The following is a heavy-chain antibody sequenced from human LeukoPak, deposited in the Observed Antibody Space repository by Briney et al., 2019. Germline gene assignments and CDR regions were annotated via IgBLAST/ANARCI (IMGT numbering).Heavy chain of an antibody. CDR3: ATEGTASGWFDY. Sequence: GGSLRLSCAASGFTFSSYWMSWVRQAPGKGLEWVANIKQDGSEKYYVDSVKGRFTISRDNAKNSRYLQMNSLRAEATAVYYCATEGTASGWFDYWGQGTLVTVSS. D-gene: IGHD6-19*01. V-gene: IGHV3-7*03. CDR2: IKQDGSEK. J-gene: IGHJ4*02. CDR1: GFTFSSYW.